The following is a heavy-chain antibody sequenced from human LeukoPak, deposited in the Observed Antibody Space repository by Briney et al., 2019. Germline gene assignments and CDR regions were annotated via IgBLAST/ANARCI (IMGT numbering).Heavy chain of an antibody. CDR2: INPSGGST. V-gene: IGHV1-46*01. CDR1: GYTFTSYY. Sequence: ASVRVSCKASGYTFTSYYMHWVRQAPGQGLEWMGIINPSGGSTSYAQKFQGRVTMTRDTSTSTVYMELSSLGSEDTAVYYCARDGGGQLVHNWFDPWGQGTLVTSST. J-gene: IGHJ5*02. D-gene: IGHD6-6*01. CDR3: ARDGGGQLVHNWFDP.